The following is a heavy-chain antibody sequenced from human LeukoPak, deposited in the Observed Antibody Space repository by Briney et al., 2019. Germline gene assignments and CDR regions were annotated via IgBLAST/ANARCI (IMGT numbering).Heavy chain of an antibody. Sequence: PSETLSLTCSVYGGSFTDYFWTWIRQSPGKGLEWIGEINDYTGDTKYNPSLNSRVSISLEKSKNQFSLELRSVTAADTAVYCARGRIAKIVVVRSFSYGMDVWGQGTTVAVSS. CDR1: GGSFTDYF. CDR2: INDYTGDT. V-gene: IGHV4-34*01. D-gene: IGHD3-22*01. J-gene: IGHJ6*02. CDR3: ARGRIAKIVVVRSFSYGMDV.